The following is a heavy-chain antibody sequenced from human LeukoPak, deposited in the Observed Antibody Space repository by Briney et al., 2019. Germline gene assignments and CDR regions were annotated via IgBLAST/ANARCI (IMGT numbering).Heavy chain of an antibody. CDR1: GYTFTGYY. CDR3: ARGYDILTVAHNDY. D-gene: IGHD3-9*01. Sequence: ASVKVSCKASGYTFTGYYMHWVRQAPGQGLEWMGWINPNSGGTNYAQKFQGRVTMTRDTSISTAYMELSRLRSDDTAVYYCARGYDILTVAHNDYWGQGTLVTVSS. J-gene: IGHJ4*02. V-gene: IGHV1-2*02. CDR2: INPNSGGT.